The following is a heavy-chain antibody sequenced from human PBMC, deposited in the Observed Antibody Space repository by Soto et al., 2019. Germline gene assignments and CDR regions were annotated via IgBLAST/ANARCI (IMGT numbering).Heavy chain of an antibody. CDR1: GFNFGNYA. CDR2: INGLFSGSAGST. CDR3: AKYPTMVRGVPGGYFDY. V-gene: IGHV3-23*01. J-gene: IGHJ4*02. Sequence: GGSLRLSCAASGFNFGNYAMSWVRLPPPTGMEWVSDINGLFSGSAGSTYYAESVRGRFTISRDNYKNTLYLQMNSLRAEDTAVYYCAKYPTMVRGVPGGYFDYWGQGTLVTVSS. D-gene: IGHD3-10*01.